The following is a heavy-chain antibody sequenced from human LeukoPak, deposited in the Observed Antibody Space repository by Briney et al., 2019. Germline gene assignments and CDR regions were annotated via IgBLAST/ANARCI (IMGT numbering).Heavy chain of an antibody. J-gene: IGHJ4*02. D-gene: IGHD6-13*01. Sequence: GPSVKVFCKASGYLYNSYSVIWVPHASGQGFEWMGWINTNTGNPTYAQGFTGRFVFSLDTSVSTAYLQISSLKAEDTAVYYCAAEAIAAGDYWGQGTLVTVSS. CDR1: GYLYNSYS. CDR3: AAEAIAAGDY. V-gene: IGHV7-4-1*02. CDR2: INTNTGNP.